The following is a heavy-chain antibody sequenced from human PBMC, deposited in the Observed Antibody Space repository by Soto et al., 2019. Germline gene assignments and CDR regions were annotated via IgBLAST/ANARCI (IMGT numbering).Heavy chain of an antibody. CDR2: ISPYSGYT. CDR3: AREASVLIPAAQPSRFDS. J-gene: IGHJ5*01. D-gene: IGHD2-2*01. V-gene: IGHV1-18*01. Sequence: GASVKVSCKGFGYSFMKYGINWVRQAPGQGLEWVGWISPYSGYTHSAQKFHGRLTLTTDTAASTAYMELRILRSADTALYYCAREASVLIPAAQPSRFDSWGQGTLVTGSA. CDR1: GYSFMKYG.